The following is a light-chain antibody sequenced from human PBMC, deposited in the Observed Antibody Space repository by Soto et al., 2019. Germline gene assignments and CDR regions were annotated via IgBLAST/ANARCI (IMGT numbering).Light chain of an antibody. Sequence: DIQMTQSPSTLSASVGDTVTITCRASQSVSDSLAWYQVKPGEAPKLLIYDASSLNSGVPSRFSGSQSGTEFTLTITSLLPDDFATYFCQQYSSYSLPTFGGGTKVDIK. J-gene: IGKJ4*01. CDR1: QSVSDS. V-gene: IGKV1-5*01. CDR2: DAS. CDR3: QQYSSYSLPT.